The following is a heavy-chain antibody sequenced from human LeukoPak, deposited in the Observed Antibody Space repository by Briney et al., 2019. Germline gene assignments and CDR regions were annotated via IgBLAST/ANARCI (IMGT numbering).Heavy chain of an antibody. D-gene: IGHD2-2*01. CDR3: ARDREQLLGAFDI. CDR1: GFTFSSYV. CDR2: ISYDGSNK. V-gene: IGHV3-30*01. J-gene: IGHJ3*02. Sequence: GGSLRLSCAASGFTFSSYVMHWVRQAPGKGLEWVAVISYDGSNKYYADSVKGRFTISRDNSKNTLYLQMNSLRAEDTAVYYCARDREQLLGAFDIWGQGTMVTVSS.